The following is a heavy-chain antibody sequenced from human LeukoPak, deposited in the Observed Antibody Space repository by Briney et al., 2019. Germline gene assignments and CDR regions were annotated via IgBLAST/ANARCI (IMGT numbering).Heavy chain of an antibody. CDR3: ARGGLRFYYYGMDV. CDR2: INHSGST. D-gene: IGHD4-17*01. Sequence: SETLSLTCAVYGGSFSGYYWSWVRQPPGKGLEWIGEINHSGSTNYNPSLKSRVTISVDTSKNQFSLKLSSVTAADTAVYYCARGGLRFYYYGMDVWGQGTTVTVSS. V-gene: IGHV4-34*01. J-gene: IGHJ6*02. CDR1: GGSFSGYY.